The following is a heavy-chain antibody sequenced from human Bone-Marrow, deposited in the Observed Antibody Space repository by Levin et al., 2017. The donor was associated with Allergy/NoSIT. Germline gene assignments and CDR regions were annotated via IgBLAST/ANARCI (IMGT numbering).Heavy chain of an antibody. CDR2: VKSKTDGGTT. CDR1: GFTFSDAW. V-gene: IGHV3-15*01. Sequence: GESLKISCAASGFTFSDAWMSWVRQAPGKGLEWVGRVKSKTDGGTTDYTAPVKGRFTISRDDSENTLYLQMDSLKTEDTAGYYCTTAFPRTYSCVDSWGQGTLVTVSS. CDR3: TTAFPRTYSCVDS. J-gene: IGHJ5*01. D-gene: IGHD2-2*01.